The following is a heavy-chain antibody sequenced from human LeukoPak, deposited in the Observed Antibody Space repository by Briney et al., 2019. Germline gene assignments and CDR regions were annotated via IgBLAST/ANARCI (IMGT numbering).Heavy chain of an antibody. D-gene: IGHD5-18*01. Sequence: ASVKVSSTASGYTFTIYYMHWVRQAPGQGLEWMGIINPSGGSTSYAQKFQGRVTMTRDTSTSTVYMELSSLRSEDTAVYYCAREPYGYSYGPPSNWFDPWGQGTLVTVSS. V-gene: IGHV1-46*01. CDR2: INPSGGST. CDR1: GYTFTIYY. CDR3: AREPYGYSYGPPSNWFDP. J-gene: IGHJ5*02.